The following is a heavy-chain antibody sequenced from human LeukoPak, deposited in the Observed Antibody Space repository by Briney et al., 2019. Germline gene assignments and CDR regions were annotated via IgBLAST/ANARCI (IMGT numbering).Heavy chain of an antibody. CDR2: TYYRSKWFN. V-gene: IGHV6-1*01. CDR3: TRELSGGWDS. D-gene: IGHD6-19*01. J-gene: IGHJ4*02. Sequence: SQTLSLTCAISGDSVSSNNAAWNWIRQSPSRGLEWLGRTYYRSKWFNEYAISVKSRITINPDTSKNQFSLHLNSVTLEDTAVYFCTRELSGGWDSWGQGTLVTVSS. CDR1: GDSVSSNNAA.